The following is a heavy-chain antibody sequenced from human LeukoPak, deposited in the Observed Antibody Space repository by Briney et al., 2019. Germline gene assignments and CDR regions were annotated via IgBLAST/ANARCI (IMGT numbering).Heavy chain of an antibody. Sequence: SETLSLTCTVSGGSISSYYWSWIRQPPGKGLEWIGYIYYSGSTNYNPSLKSRVTISVDTSKNQFSLKLSSVTAADTAVYYCARVSLGTGTTAYYYYMDVWGKGTTDTVSS. CDR3: ARVSLGTGTTAYYYYMDV. D-gene: IGHD3-16*02. CDR2: IYYSGST. J-gene: IGHJ6*03. CDR1: GGSISSYY. V-gene: IGHV4-59*01.